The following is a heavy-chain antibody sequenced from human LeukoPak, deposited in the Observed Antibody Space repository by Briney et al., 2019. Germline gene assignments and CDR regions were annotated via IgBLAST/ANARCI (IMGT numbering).Heavy chain of an antibody. CDR2: INHSGST. Sequence: SETLSLTCTVSGGSISSYYWSWLRQPPGKGLEWIGEINHSGSTNYNPSLKSRVTISVDTSKNQFSLKLSSVTAADTAVYYCAGGAQYSSSPGYYYYYGMDVWGQGTTVTVSS. CDR1: GGSISSYY. V-gene: IGHV4-34*01. D-gene: IGHD6-6*01. CDR3: AGGAQYSSSPGYYYYYGMDV. J-gene: IGHJ6*02.